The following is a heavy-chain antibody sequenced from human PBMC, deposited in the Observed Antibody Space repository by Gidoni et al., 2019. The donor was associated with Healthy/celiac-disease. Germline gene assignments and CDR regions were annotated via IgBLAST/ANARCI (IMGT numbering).Heavy chain of an antibody. CDR3: ASVAAIDYYYYYMDV. CDR2: ISSSSSYI. J-gene: IGHJ6*03. CDR1: GFPFSSYS. V-gene: IGHV3-21*01. Sequence: EVQLVESGGGLVKPGGSLRLSCAASGFPFSSYSMNWVRQAPGKGLEWVSSISSSSSYIYYADSVKGRFTISRDNAKNSLYLQMNSLRAEDTAVYYCASVAAIDYYYYYMDVWGKGTTVTVSS. D-gene: IGHD2-15*01.